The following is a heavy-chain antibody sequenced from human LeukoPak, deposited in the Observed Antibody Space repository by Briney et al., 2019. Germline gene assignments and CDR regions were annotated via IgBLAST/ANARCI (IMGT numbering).Heavy chain of an antibody. CDR1: GGTFSSYA. J-gene: IGHJ4*02. V-gene: IGHV1-69*05. Sequence: SVKVSCKASGGTFSSYAISWVRQAPGQGLEWMGRIIPIFGTANYAQKFQGRVTITTDESTSTAYMELSSLRSEDTAVYYCARGFSYGSGSYGHWGQGTLVTVSS. D-gene: IGHD3-10*01. CDR3: ARGFSYGSGSYGH. CDR2: IIPIFGTA.